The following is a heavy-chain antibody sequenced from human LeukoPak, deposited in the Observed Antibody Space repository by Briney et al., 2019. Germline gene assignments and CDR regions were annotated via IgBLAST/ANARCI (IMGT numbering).Heavy chain of an antibody. J-gene: IGHJ4*02. CDR1: GFTFSSYA. D-gene: IGHD6-13*01. CDR3: AKVSGYSSSWYRQGWDY. CDR2: ISGSGGST. V-gene: IGHV3-23*01. Sequence: GGSLRLSCAASGFTFSSYAMSWVRQAPGKGLEWVSAISGSGGSTYYEDSVKGRFTISRDNSKNTLYLQMNSLRAEDTAVYYCAKVSGYSSSWYRQGWDYWGQGTLVTVSS.